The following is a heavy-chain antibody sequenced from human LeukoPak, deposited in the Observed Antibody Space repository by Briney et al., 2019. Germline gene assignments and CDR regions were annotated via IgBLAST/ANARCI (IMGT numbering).Heavy chain of an antibody. CDR1: GFTFTSSA. J-gene: IGHJ3*02. CDR2: IVVGSGNT. Sequence: ASVNVSCKASGFTFTSSAMQWVRQARGQRLEWIGWIVVGSGNTNYAQKFQERVTITRDMSTSTAYMELSSLRSEDTAVYYCAADLQWEATVFAFDIWGQGTMVTVSS. CDR3: AADLQWEATVFAFDI. V-gene: IGHV1-58*02. D-gene: IGHD1-26*01.